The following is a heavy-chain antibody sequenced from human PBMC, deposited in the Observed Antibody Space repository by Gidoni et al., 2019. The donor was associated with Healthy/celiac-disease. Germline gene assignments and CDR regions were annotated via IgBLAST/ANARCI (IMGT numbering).Heavy chain of an antibody. V-gene: IGHV1-69*01. CDR1: GGTFSSYA. D-gene: IGHD2-2*01. CDR2: ITPIFGTA. CDR3: ARSRVVPAALFDY. Sequence: QVQLVQSGADVQNPGSSVKVSCKASGGTFSSYAISWVRQATGQGLEWMGGITPIFGTANYAQKFQGRVTITADESTSTAYMELSSLRSEDTAVYYCARSRVVPAALFDYWGQGTLVTVSS. J-gene: IGHJ4*02.